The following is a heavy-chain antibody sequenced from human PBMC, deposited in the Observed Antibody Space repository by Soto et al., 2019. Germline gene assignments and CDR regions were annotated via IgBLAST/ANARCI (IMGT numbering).Heavy chain of an antibody. D-gene: IGHD6-19*01. CDR2: TYYRSKWYN. CDR3: ARRPYQWLSKSYAFDI. CDR1: GDSVSSNSAA. J-gene: IGHJ3*02. Sequence: PSQTLSLTCALSGDSVSSNSAAWNWIRHSPSRGLEWLGRTYYRSKWYNDYAVSVKSRITINPDTSKNQFSLQLNSVTPEDTAVYYCARRPYQWLSKSYAFDIWGQGTMVTVSS. V-gene: IGHV6-1*01.